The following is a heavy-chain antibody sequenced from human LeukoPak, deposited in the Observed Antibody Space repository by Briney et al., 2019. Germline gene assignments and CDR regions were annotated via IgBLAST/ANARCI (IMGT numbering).Heavy chain of an antibody. D-gene: IGHD4-17*01. Sequence: SETLSFTCTVSGGSISSYYWSWTRQPAGKGLEWIGRIYTSGSTNYNPSLKSRVTMSVDTSKNQFSLKLSSVTAADTAVYYCARDEVYGDYVYWGQGTLVTVSS. CDR2: IYTSGST. V-gene: IGHV4-4*07. J-gene: IGHJ4*02. CDR1: GGSISSYY. CDR3: ARDEVYGDYVY.